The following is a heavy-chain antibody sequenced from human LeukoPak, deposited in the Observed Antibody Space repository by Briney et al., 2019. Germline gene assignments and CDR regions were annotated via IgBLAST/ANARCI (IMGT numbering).Heavy chain of an antibody. J-gene: IGHJ4*02. Sequence: ASVKVSCKASGYTFTSYGISWVRQAPGQGLEWMGLISAYNGNTNYAQKLQGRVTMTTDTSTSTAYTELRSLRSDDTAVYYCARQVGLRYFDRIDYWGQGTLVTVSS. CDR1: GYTFTSYG. V-gene: IGHV1-18*01. CDR3: ARQVGLRYFDRIDY. D-gene: IGHD3-9*01. CDR2: ISAYNGNT.